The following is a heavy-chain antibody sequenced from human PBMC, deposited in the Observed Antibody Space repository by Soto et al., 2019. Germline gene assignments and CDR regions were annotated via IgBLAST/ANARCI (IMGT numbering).Heavy chain of an antibody. CDR3: ARGHRYSSSWYNIYYYYGMDV. J-gene: IGHJ6*02. D-gene: IGHD6-13*01. V-gene: IGHV4-34*01. Sequence: SETLSLTCAVYGGSFSGYYCSFIRHPPFKWLEWIVEINHSGSTNYNPSLKSRVTISVDTSKNQFSLKLSSVTAADTAVYYCARGHRYSSSWYNIYYYYGMDVWGQGTTVTVSS. CDR1: GGSFSGYY. CDR2: INHSGST.